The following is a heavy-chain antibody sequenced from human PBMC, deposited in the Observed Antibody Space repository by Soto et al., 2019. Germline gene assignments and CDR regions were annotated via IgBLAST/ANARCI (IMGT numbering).Heavy chain of an antibody. D-gene: IGHD1-26*01. CDR2: IKSKTDGGTT. Sequence: EVQLVESGGGLVKPGGSLRLSCAASGFTFSNAWMNWVRQAPGKGLEWVGRIKSKTDGGTTDYAAPVKGRFTISRDDSKNTLHLQMNSLKTEDTAVYYCTTGRVSGSYFRPVRGPFEFDYWGQGTLVTVSS. V-gene: IGHV3-15*07. J-gene: IGHJ4*02. CDR3: TTGRVSGSYFRPVRGPFEFDY. CDR1: GFTFSNAW.